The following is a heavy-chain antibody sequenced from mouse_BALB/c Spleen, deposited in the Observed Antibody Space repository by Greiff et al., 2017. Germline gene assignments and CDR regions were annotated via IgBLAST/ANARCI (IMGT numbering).Heavy chain of an antibody. CDR1: GFSLTSYG. V-gene: IGHV2-9*02. CDR2: IWAGGST. CDR3: ARDRYGSSYSAMDY. D-gene: IGHD1-1*01. J-gene: IGHJ4*01. Sequence: VKVVESGPGLVAPSQSLSITCTVSGFSLTSYGVHWVRQPPGKGLEWLGVIWAGGSTNYNSALMSRLSISKDNSKSQVFLKMNSLQTDDTAMYYCARDRYGSSYSAMDYWGQGTSVTVSS.